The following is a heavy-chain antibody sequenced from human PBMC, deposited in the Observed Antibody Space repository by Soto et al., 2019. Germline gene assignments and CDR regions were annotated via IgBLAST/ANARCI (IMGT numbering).Heavy chain of an antibody. CDR3: ARDPTWGIAAAGTPHWFDP. CDR2: ISAYNGNT. Sequence: ASVKVSCKASGYTFTSYGISWVRQAPGQGLEWMGWISAYNGNTNYAQKLQGRVTMTTDTSTGTAYMELRSLRSDDTAVYYCARDPTWGIAAAGTPHWFDPWGQGTLVTVSS. J-gene: IGHJ5*02. D-gene: IGHD6-13*01. CDR1: GYTFTSYG. V-gene: IGHV1-18*01.